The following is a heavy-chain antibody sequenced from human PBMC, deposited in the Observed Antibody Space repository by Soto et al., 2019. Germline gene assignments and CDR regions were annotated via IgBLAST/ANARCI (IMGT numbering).Heavy chain of an antibody. D-gene: IGHD7-27*01. V-gene: IGHV3-7*01. J-gene: IGHJ6*02. CDR1: GFTFSSYW. CDR3: SGHVPVWDYYYGMDV. Sequence: EVQLVASGGGLVQPGGSLSLSCAASGFTFSSYWMSWVRQAPGTGLEWVANIKQDGSEKYYVDSVKGRFTISRDNAKNSLYMQMNSLRAEDTAVYYCSGHVPVWDYYYGMDVWGQGTTVTVSS. CDR2: IKQDGSEK.